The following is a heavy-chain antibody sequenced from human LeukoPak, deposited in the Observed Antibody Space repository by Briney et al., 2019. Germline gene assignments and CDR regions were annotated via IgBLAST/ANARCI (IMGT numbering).Heavy chain of an antibody. CDR2: LSGSGAST. V-gene: IGHV3-23*01. CDR1: GFTFSSCA. J-gene: IGHJ4*02. CDR3: AKYLGKYSYGYSGLDY. Sequence: GGSLRLSCAASGFTFSSCAMTWVRQAPGKGLEWVSSLSGSGASTFYADSVKGRFTISRDNSKNTLSLQMSSLRAEDTAVYFCAKYLGKYSYGYSGLDYWGQGTLVTVSS. D-gene: IGHD5-18*01.